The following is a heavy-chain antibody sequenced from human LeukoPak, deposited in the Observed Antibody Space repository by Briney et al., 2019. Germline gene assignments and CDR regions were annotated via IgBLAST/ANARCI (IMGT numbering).Heavy chain of an antibody. D-gene: IGHD2-2*01. J-gene: IGHJ5*02. CDR2: ISPNSGDT. CDR1: GFTFTDYF. CDR3: ARESACGTTNCLAPADWLDP. V-gene: IGHV1-2*02. Sequence: GASVKVSCKASGFTFTDYFIHWVRQAPGQGLEWMGWISPNSGDTDIAQKFQGRVTMTRDTSIATSYMEVDSLTSDDTAVYYCARESACGTTNCLAPADWLDPWGQGTLVIVSS.